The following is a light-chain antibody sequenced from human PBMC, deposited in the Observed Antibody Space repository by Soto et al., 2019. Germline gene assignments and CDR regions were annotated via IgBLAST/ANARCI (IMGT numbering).Light chain of an antibody. J-gene: IGLJ2*01. V-gene: IGLV2-14*01. CDR2: DVS. CDR3: SSYTGSSTYVV. CDR1: SSDVGGYNY. Sequence: QSALTQPASVSGSPGQSITISCTGTSSDVGGYNYVSWYQQHPGKAPKLTIYDVSNRPSGVSNRFSGSKSGNTASLTISGLQAEDEADYYCSSYTGSSTYVVFGRRAKLTFL.